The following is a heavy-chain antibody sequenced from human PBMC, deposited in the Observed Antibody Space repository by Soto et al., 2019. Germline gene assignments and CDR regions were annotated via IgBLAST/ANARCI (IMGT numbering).Heavy chain of an antibody. CDR3: VVIAARLVYYYGMDV. CDR2: IYYSGST. CDR1: GGSISSSSYY. Sequence: ETLSLTCTVSGGSISSSSYYWGWIRQPPGKGLEWIGSIYYSGSTYYNPSLKSRVTISVDTSKNQFSLKLSSVTAADTAVYYCVVIAARLVYYYGMDVWGQGTT. D-gene: IGHD6-6*01. J-gene: IGHJ6*02. V-gene: IGHV4-39*01.